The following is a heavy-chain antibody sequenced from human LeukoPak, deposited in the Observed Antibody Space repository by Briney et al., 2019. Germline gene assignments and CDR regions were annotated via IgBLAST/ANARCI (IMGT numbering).Heavy chain of an antibody. D-gene: IGHD6-19*01. CDR3: ASHPVAALPRSPFDI. Sequence: SETLSLTCTVSGGSISSSSYYWGWIRQPPGKGLEWIGSIYYSGSTYYNPSLKSRVTISVDTSKNQFSLKLSSVTAADTAVYYCASHPVAALPRSPFDIWGQGTMVTVSS. CDR1: GGSISSSSYY. J-gene: IGHJ3*02. CDR2: IYYSGST. V-gene: IGHV4-39*07.